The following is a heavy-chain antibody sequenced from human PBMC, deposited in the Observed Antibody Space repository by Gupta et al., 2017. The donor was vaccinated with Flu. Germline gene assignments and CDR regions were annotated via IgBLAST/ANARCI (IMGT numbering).Heavy chain of an antibody. D-gene: IGHD3-22*01. V-gene: IGHV2-70*04. Sequence: KESGPALVKPTQTLTLTCTFSGFSLSTSGMRVSWIRQPPGKALEWLARIDWDDDKFYSTSLKTRLTISKDTSKNQVVLTMTNMDPVDTATYYRARTGTLYYYDSSGWGAFDIWGQGTMVTASS. CDR3: ARTGTLYYYDSSGWGAFDI. CDR1: GFSLSTSGMR. J-gene: IGHJ3*02. CDR2: IDWDDDK.